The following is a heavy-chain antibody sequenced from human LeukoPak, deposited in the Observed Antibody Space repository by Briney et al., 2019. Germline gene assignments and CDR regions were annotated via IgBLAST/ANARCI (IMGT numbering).Heavy chain of an antibody. J-gene: IGHJ4*02. CDR1: GFTFSSYG. CDR2: ISYDGSNK. Sequence: GRSLRLSCAASGFTFSSYGMHWVRQAPGKGLEWVAVISYDGSNKYYADSVKGRFTISRDNSKNTLYLQMNSLRAEDTAVYYCAKDRVGIAVALITPIDYWGQGTLVTVSS. D-gene: IGHD6-19*01. V-gene: IGHV3-30*18. CDR3: AKDRVGIAVALITPIDY.